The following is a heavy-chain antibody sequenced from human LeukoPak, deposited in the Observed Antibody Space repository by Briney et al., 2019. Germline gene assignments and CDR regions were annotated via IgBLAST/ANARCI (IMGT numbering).Heavy chain of an antibody. CDR1: GFTFSSYW. V-gene: IGHV3-7*01. CDR3: ASTYGDRYYFDY. Sequence: GGSLRLSCAASGFTFSSYWMSWVRQAPGKGLEWVANIKQDGSEKYYVDSVKGRFTISRDNDKNSLYLQMNSLRAEDTAVYYRASTYGDRYYFDYWGQGTLVTVSS. J-gene: IGHJ4*02. D-gene: IGHD4-17*01. CDR2: IKQDGSEK.